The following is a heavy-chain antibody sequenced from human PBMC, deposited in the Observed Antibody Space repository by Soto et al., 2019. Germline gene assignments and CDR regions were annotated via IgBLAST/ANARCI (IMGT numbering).Heavy chain of an antibody. V-gene: IGHV3-7*01. D-gene: IGHD2-8*01. CDR2: IKPDGSEK. J-gene: IGHJ6*02. CDR3: ARRRIMLFAPHLDV. CDR1: GFAFRTYW. Sequence: PGGSLRLSCSASGFAFRTYWMSWVRQAPGKGLEWVANIKPDGSEKPYADSVKGRFTISRDNAKNSLYLQMSSLRAEDTAVYYCARRRIMLFAPHLDVWGPGTTVTVFS.